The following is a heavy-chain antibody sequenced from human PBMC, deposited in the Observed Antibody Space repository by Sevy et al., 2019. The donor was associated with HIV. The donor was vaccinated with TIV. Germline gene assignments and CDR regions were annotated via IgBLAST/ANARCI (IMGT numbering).Heavy chain of an antibody. CDR2: ISGSGRST. CDR1: GFTFGDYA. D-gene: IGHD3-22*01. CDR3: AKEAPGYSYDSSGSFDY. Sequence: GGSLRLSCTASGFTFGDYAMSWVRQAPGKGLEWVSGISGSGRSTYYADSVKGRFTISRDNSKNTLYLQMNNLRAEDTAVYYCAKEAPGYSYDSSGSFDYWGQGTLVTVSS. J-gene: IGHJ4*02. V-gene: IGHV3-23*01.